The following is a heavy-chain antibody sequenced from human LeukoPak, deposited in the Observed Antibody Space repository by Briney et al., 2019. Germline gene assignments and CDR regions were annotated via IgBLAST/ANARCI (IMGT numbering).Heavy chain of an antibody. D-gene: IGHD3-22*01. J-gene: IGHJ4*02. CDR1: GGSISSSSYY. V-gene: IGHV4-30-4*08. Sequence: PSETLSLTCTVSGGSISSSSYYWSWVRQPPGKGLEWIGYISYSGGAYYNPSLKSRLTISVDTSKNQFSLRLSSVTAADTAVYFCARVYDTSGYYADFWGQGTLVTVSS. CDR3: ARVYDTSGYYADF. CDR2: ISYSGGA.